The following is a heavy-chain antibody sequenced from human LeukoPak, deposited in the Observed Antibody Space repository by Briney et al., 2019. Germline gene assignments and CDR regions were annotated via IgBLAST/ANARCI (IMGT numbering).Heavy chain of an antibody. CDR2: IIPIFGTA. D-gene: IGHD5-18*01. J-gene: IGHJ5*02. CDR1: GGTFSSYA. CDR3: ARHTAMVPNNWFDP. V-gene: IGHV1-69*13. Sequence: APVKVSCKASGGTFSSYAISWVRQAPGQGLEWMGGIIPIFGTANYAQKFQGRVTITADESTSTAYMELSSLRSEDTAVYYCARHTAMVPNNWFDPWGQGTLVTVSS.